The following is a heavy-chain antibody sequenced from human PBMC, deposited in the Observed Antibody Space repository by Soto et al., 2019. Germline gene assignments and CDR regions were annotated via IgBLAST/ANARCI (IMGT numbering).Heavy chain of an antibody. Sequence: VGSLRLSCAASGFTFTRYSMNWVRQAPGKGLEWVSSIISTTNYIYYGDSMKGRFTISRDNAKNSLYLEMNSLRAEDTAVYYCARESEDLTSNFDYWGQGTLVTVSS. J-gene: IGHJ4*02. CDR2: IISTTNYI. V-gene: IGHV3-21*06. CDR3: ARESEDLTSNFDY. CDR1: GFTFTRYS.